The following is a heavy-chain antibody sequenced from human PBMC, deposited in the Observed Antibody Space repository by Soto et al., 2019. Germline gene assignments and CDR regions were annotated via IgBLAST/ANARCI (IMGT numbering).Heavy chain of an antibody. V-gene: IGHV1-18*01. CDR2: ISAYNGNT. D-gene: IGHD3-10*01. CDR3: ASAPMVRGVIINNWFDP. J-gene: IGHJ5*02. CDR1: GYTFTSYG. Sequence: ASVKVSCKASGYTFTSYGISWVRQAPGQGLEWMGWISAYNGNTKYAQKLQGRVTMTTDTSTSTAYMELRSLRSEDTAVYYCASAPMVRGVIINNWFDPWGKGPLVTVSS.